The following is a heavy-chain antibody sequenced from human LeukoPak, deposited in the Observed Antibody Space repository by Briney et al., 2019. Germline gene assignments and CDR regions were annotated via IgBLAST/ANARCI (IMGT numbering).Heavy chain of an antibody. Sequence: GGSLRLSCAASGFTFSTYWMTWVRQAPGKGLEWVANIKPDGSAKHYVDSVKGRFTISRDNAEKSLYLQMNSLRAEDTAVYYCARVIGTDEAEGDWGQGTLVTVSP. CDR2: IKPDGSAK. J-gene: IGHJ4*02. CDR3: ARVIGTDEAEGD. V-gene: IGHV3-7*01. CDR1: GFTFSTYW.